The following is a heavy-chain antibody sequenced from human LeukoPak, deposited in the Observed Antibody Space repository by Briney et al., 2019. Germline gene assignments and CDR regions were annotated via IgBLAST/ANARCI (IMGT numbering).Heavy chain of an antibody. Sequence: AAVKVSCKASKYTFTDSYIHWVRQAPGQGLEWMGWINPNSGVTNYAQMFQGRVTMTSDTSISTAYMELSRLRSDDTAVYYCVRSASGWAGDYWGQGALVTVSS. D-gene: IGHD6-19*01. J-gene: IGHJ4*02. V-gene: IGHV1-2*02. CDR2: INPNSGVT. CDR3: VRSASGWAGDY. CDR1: KYTFTDSY.